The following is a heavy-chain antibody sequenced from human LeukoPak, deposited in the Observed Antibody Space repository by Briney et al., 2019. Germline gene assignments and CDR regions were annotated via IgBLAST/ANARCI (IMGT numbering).Heavy chain of an antibody. D-gene: IGHD6-13*01. CDR3: AKNKNAGRSASDH. J-gene: IGHJ5*02. V-gene: IGHV3-23*01. CDR1: GFTFRSHA. Sequence: PGGSLRLSCVGSGFTFRSHAMSWVRQAPEKGLEFVSGIYENGGTTYYADSVKGRFSISRDSSQKTLYLQMNSLSADDTAIYYCAKNKNAGRSASDHWGQGILVTVSS. CDR2: IYENGGTT.